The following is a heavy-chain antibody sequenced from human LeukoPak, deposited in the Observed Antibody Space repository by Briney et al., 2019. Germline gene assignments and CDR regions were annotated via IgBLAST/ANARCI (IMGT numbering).Heavy chain of an antibody. CDR3: AREGTGTNNLDY. J-gene: IGHJ4*02. CDR2: ISSRSSYI. Sequence: GGSLRLPCAASGFTFSSYSMNWVRQATGKGLEWVTSISSRSSYIYYADSVKGRFTLSRDNAKNSLYLQINRLRGEDTAVYDCAREGTGTNNLDYWGQGTLVTVSS. V-gene: IGHV3-21*01. CDR1: GFTFSSYS. D-gene: IGHD1-7*01.